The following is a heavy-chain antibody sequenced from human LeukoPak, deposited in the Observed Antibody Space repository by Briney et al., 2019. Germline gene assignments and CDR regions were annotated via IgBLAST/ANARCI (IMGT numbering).Heavy chain of an antibody. V-gene: IGHV4-34*01. CDR2: INHSGST. Sequence: SETLSLTCAVYGGSFSGNYWSWIRQPPGKGLEWIGEINHSGSTNYNPSLKSRVTISVDTSKNQFSLKLSSVTAADTAVYYCASPNSSSWYLGYWGQGTLVTVSS. J-gene: IGHJ4*02. CDR3: ASPNSSSWYLGY. CDR1: GGSFSGNY. D-gene: IGHD6-13*01.